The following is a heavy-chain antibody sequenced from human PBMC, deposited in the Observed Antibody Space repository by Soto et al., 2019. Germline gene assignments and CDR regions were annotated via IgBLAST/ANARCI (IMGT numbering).Heavy chain of an antibody. D-gene: IGHD2-15*01. CDR2: LNPTSGSP. V-gene: IGHV1-46*01. CDR1: GYTFTSYY. CDR3: ARAGSAIVVVVTASTGGYFDY. J-gene: IGHJ4*02. Sequence: QVQLVQSGAEVEKPGASVKLSCKASGYTFTSYYIHWVRQAPGQGLEWMGVLNPTSGSPTYAQKFQGRGARTRDTSTSTVYMELSSLRSEDTAVDYCARAGSAIVVVVTASTGGYFDYWGQGTLVTVSS.